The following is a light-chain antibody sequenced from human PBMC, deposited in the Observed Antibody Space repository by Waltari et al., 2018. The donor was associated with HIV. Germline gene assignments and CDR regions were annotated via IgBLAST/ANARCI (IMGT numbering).Light chain of an antibody. CDR3: VQYDNLPYT. V-gene: IGKV1-33*01. Sequence: DLQLTQSPSSMSLSVGDRVTITCQATQDIKKNLNWYQQKPGKAPRLMVYDGVRLEEGVTSRFSGSGSGTDYSLTIDDLQPEDIGIYYCVQYDNLPYTFGRGTKVEVK. CDR1: QDIKKN. J-gene: IGKJ2*01. CDR2: DGV.